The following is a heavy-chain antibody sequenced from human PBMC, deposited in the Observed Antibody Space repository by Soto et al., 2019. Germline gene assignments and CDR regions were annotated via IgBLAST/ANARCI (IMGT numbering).Heavy chain of an antibody. V-gene: IGHV4-59*01. CDR2: VYYTGTT. CDR3: ARDTVLTGMFDF. J-gene: IGHJ4*02. Sequence: SETLSLTCTVSGGSIGSYHWSWVRQPPGKGLEWIASVYYTGTTNYNPSLGSRVTISIDAPGNRFSMEITSVTAADTAIYYCARDTVLTGMFDFWGQGTLVTVSA. D-gene: IGHD4-17*01. CDR1: GGSIGSYH.